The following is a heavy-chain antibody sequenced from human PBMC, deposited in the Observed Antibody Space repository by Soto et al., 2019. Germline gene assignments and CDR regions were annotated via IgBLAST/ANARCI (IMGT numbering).Heavy chain of an antibody. CDR1: GGSFSGYY. D-gene: IGHD3-10*01. CDR2: INHSGST. V-gene: IGHV4-34*01. J-gene: IGHJ5*02. Sequence: SGALSLTCAVYGGSFSGYYWSWIRQPPGKGLEWIGEINHSGSTNYNPSLKSRVTISVDTSKNQFSLKLSSVTAADTAVYYCARGNQYYYGSGSYYNNWFDPWGEGTLVTVSS. CDR3: ARGNQYYYGSGSYYNNWFDP.